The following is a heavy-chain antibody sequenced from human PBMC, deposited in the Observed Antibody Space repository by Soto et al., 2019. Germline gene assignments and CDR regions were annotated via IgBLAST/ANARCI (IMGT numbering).Heavy chain of an antibody. Sequence: EVQLVESGGDLVQRGGSLRLSCAASGFPFSSYWMQWVRHTPGKGLDWVARISGDGVTTYYADSVTGRFNVSRDNAKNTMSRQISGLRAEETAVYYCAREYYGLLTGYYTDYWGQGTLVSVSS. CDR3: AREYYGLLTGYYTDY. D-gene: IGHD3-9*01. J-gene: IGHJ4*02. V-gene: IGHV3-74*01. CDR2: ISGDGVTT. CDR1: GFPFSSYW.